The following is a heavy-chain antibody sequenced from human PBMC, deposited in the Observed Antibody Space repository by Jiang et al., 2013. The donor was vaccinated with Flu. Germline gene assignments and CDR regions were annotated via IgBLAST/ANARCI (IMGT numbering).Heavy chain of an antibody. CDR2: IYTSGST. V-gene: IGHV4-4*07. J-gene: IGHJ4*02. CDR1: GGSISSYY. CDR3: ARMDSSSGWYTAIFDY. Sequence: ETLSLTCTVSGGSISSYYWSWIRQPAGKGLEWIGRIYTSGSTNYNPSLKSRVTMSVDTSKNQFSLKLSSVTAADTAVYYCARMDSSSGWYTAIFDYWGQGTLVTVSS. D-gene: IGHD6-19*01.